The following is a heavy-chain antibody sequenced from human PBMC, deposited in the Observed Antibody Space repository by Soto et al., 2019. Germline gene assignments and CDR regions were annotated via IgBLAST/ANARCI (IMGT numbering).Heavy chain of an antibody. CDR3: ARVGIGIGIAASGSLTPNLTYYYYYGMDV. CDR2: IYHSGST. CDR1: GGSISSSNW. D-gene: IGHD6-25*01. V-gene: IGHV4-4*02. Sequence: XETLSLTCAVSGGSISSSNWWSWFRQPPGKGLEWIGEIYHSGSTNYNPSLKSRVTISVDKSKNQFSLKLSSVTAADTAVYYCARVGIGIGIAASGSLTPNLTYYYYYGMDVCGRGTTVTVSS. J-gene: IGHJ6*02.